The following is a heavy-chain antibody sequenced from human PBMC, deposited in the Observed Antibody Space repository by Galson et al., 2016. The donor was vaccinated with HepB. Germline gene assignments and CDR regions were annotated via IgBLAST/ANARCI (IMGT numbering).Heavy chain of an antibody. CDR3: TLATRYDAFDI. CDR1: GFTLTSYG. J-gene: IGHJ3*02. Sequence: SLRLSCAASGFTLTSYGMHWVRQAPGKGLEWVAVIWFDGSNKYYADSVKGRFTISRDNSKNTLYLQMNSLRAEGTAVYYCTLATRYDAFDIWGQGTLVTVSA. V-gene: IGHV3-33*01. D-gene: IGHD6-6*01. CDR2: IWFDGSNK.